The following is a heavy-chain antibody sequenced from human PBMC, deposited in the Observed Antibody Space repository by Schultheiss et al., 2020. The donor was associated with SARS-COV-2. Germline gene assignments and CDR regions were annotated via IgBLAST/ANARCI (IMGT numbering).Heavy chain of an antibody. Sequence: SCAISGDSVSSNSAAWNWIRQSPSRGLEWLGRTYYRSTWYNEYAASVKSLITINPDTSNNQFSLQLNSVTPEDTAIYYCAGSHGAFNVWGQGTMVTVSS. D-gene: IGHD6-19*01. J-gene: IGHJ3*01. CDR1: GDSVSSNSAA. CDR3: AGSHGAFNV. V-gene: IGHV6-1*01. CDR2: TYYRSTWYN.